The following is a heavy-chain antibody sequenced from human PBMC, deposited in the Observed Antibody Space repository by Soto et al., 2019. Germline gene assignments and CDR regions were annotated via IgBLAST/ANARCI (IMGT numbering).Heavy chain of an antibody. Sequence: ASVKVSCKASGYTFTSYGISWVRQAPGQGLEWMGWISAYNGNTNYAQKLQGRVTMTTDTSTSTAYMELRSLRSDDTAVYYCAREALEDWNPFYYSYYYMDVWGKGTTVTVSS. J-gene: IGHJ6*03. D-gene: IGHD1-1*01. CDR1: GYTFTSYG. V-gene: IGHV1-18*01. CDR2: ISAYNGNT. CDR3: AREALEDWNPFYYSYYYMDV.